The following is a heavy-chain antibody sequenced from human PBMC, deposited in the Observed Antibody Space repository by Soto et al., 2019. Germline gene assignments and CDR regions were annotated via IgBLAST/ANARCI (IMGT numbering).Heavy chain of an antibody. V-gene: IGHV1-18*04. CDR1: GYTFTTYG. Sequence: ASVKVSCKASGYTFTTYGISWVRQAPGQGLEWMGWISPYNGTTKYAEKFQGEMTMTTDTATSTAYMDLRSLRSDDTAVYYCARDGERDTGLNFYYYLHSMGAWGQGTRVTLSS. CDR3: ARDGERDTGLNFYYYLHSMGA. CDR2: ISPYNGTT. J-gene: IGHJ6*02. D-gene: IGHD1-1*01.